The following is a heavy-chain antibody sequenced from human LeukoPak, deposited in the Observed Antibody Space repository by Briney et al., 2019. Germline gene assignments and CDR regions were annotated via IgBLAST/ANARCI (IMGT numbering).Heavy chain of an antibody. CDR2: ISYDGSNK. Sequence: HPGGSLRLSCAASGFTFSSYAMHWVRQAPGKGLEWVAVISYDGSNKYYADSVKGRFTISRDNSKNTLYLQMNSLRVEDTAVFYCAKDAVRGSGRINWFDSWGQGTLVTVSS. V-gene: IGHV3-30-3*01. J-gene: IGHJ5*01. CDR1: GFTFSSYA. CDR3: AKDAVRGSGRINWFDS. D-gene: IGHD3-10*01.